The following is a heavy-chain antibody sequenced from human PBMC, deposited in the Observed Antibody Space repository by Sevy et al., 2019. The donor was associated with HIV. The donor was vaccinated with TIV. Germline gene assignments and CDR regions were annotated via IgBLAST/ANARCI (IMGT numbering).Heavy chain of an antibody. J-gene: IGHJ4*02. Sequence: SETLSLTCAVYGGSFSGYYWSWIRQPPGKGLEWIGEINHSGSTNYNPSLMSRVTISVDTSKNQFSLKLSSVTAADTAVYYCARGWGIVGATTLSSFDYWGQGTLVTVSS. CDR1: GGSFSGYY. D-gene: IGHD1-26*01. CDR3: ARGWGIVGATTLSSFDY. V-gene: IGHV4-34*01. CDR2: INHSGST.